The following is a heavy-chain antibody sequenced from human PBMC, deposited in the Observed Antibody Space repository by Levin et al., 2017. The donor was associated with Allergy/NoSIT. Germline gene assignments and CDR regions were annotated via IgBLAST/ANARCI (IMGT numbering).Heavy chain of an antibody. D-gene: IGHD1/OR15-1a*01. CDR2: ITGGGFNT. CDR1: GFSISEYA. V-gene: IGHV3-23*01. J-gene: IGHJ3*01. Sequence: PPGGSLRLSCAVSGFSISEYAMAWVRQAPGKGLEWVSEITGGGFNTYYGDSVKGRFTVSKDDSKDMLYLDLSSLRVEDTAVYYCAKKQGGTSGFSFDVWGQGTMVTVSS. CDR3: AKKQGGTSGFSFDV.